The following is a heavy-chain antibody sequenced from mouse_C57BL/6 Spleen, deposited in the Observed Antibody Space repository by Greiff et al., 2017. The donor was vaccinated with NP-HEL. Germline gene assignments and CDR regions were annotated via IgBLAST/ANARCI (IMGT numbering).Heavy chain of an antibody. Sequence: VKLVESGPGLVQPSQSLSITCTVSGFSLTSYGVHWVRQSPGKGLEWLGVIWRGGSTDYNAAFMSRLSITKDNSKSQVFFKMNSLQADDTAIYYCAKNSPDPGYAMDYWGQGTSVTVSS. J-gene: IGHJ4*01. CDR2: IWRGGST. V-gene: IGHV2-5*01. CDR1: GFSLTSYG. CDR3: AKNSPDPGYAMDY.